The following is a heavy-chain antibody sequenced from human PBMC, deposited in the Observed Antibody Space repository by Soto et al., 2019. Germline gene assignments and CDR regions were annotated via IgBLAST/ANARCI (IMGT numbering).Heavy chain of an antibody. V-gene: IGHV3-30-3*01. CDR2: ISYDGSNK. CDR3: ARDSGQWPTYNWFDP. J-gene: IGHJ5*02. CDR1: EFTFSSYA. D-gene: IGHD6-19*01. Sequence: QVQLVESGGGVVQPGRSLRLSWAASEFTFSSYAMHWVRQAPGKGLEWVAVISYDGSNKYYADSVKGRFTISRDNSKNTLYLQMNSLRAEDTAVYYCARDSGQWPTYNWFDPWGQGTLVTVSS.